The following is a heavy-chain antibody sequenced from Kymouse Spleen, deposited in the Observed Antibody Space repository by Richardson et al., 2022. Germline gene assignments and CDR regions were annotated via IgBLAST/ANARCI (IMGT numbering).Heavy chain of an antibody. Sequence: QVQLQQWGAGLLKPSETLSLTCAVYGGSFSGYYWSWIRQPPGKGLEWIGEINHSGSTNYNPSLKSRVTISVDTSKNQFSLKLSSVTAADTAVYYCARGIAVAGYWYFDLWGRGTLVTVSS. V-gene: IGHV4-34*01. J-gene: IGHJ2*01. CDR3: ARGIAVAGYWYFDL. CDR2: INHSGST. CDR1: GGSFSGYY. D-gene: IGHD6-19*01.